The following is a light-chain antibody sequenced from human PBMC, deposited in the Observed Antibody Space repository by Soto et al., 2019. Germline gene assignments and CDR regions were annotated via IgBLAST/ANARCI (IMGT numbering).Light chain of an antibody. CDR2: VAS. Sequence: IVMTQSPATMSVSPGERATLSCRASQSVSSNLAWYQQKHGQTPQLLIYVASTRATGIPARFSGSGSGTEVTLTMSSRESEDVAVDYCQRYKVWSIAFGGGNKVELK. V-gene: IGKV3-15*01. CDR1: QSVSSN. J-gene: IGKJ4*01. CDR3: QRYKVWSIA.